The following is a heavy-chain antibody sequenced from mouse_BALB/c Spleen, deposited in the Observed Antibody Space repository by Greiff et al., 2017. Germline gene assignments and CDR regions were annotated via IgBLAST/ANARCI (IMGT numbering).Heavy chain of an antibody. CDR2: INPYNDGT. V-gene: IGHV1-14*01. CDR3: AVEDYYGSSYYAMDY. CDR1: GYTFTSYV. Sequence: VQLKESGPELVKPGASVKMSCKASGYTFTSYVMHWVKQKPGQGLEWIGYINPYNDGTKYNEKFKGKATLTSDKSSSTAYMELSSLTSEDSAVYYCAVEDYYGSSYYAMDYWGQGTSVTVSS. J-gene: IGHJ4*01. D-gene: IGHD1-1*01.